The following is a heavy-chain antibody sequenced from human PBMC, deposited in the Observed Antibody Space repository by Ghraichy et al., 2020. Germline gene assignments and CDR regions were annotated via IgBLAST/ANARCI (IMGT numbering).Heavy chain of an antibody. V-gene: IGHV3-30*18. CDR1: GFTFSRYG. J-gene: IGHJ6*02. CDR2: TSYDGSNK. CDR3: AKERDTSGYYSFRGDYYGMDV. Sequence: GSLRLSCAASGFTFSRYGMHWVRQAPGKGLEWVAVTSYDGSNKFYGGSVQGRFTISRDNSKNTLYLQMNYLRPGDTAVYYCAKERDTSGYYSFRGDYYGMDVWGQGTTVTVTS. D-gene: IGHD3-22*01.